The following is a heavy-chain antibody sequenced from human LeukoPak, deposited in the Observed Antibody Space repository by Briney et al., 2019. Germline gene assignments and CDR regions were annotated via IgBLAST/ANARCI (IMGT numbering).Heavy chain of an antibody. V-gene: IGHV1-8*01. Sequence: ASVKVSCKASGYTFTNHDINWVRQASGQGLEWMGWMNPKSGNTGYLQKFQGRATMTRDTSMSTAFMELSSLTSEDTAVYYCARGVNSQGTAMVLFDSWGQGSLVTVSA. CDR2: MNPKSGNT. J-gene: IGHJ4*02. D-gene: IGHD5-18*01. CDR3: ARGVNSQGTAMVLFDS. CDR1: GYTFTNHD.